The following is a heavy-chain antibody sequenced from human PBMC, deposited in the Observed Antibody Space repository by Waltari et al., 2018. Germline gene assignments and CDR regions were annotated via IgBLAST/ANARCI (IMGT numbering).Heavy chain of an antibody. CDR1: GGSISSHY. Sequence: QVQLQESGPGLVKPSETLSLTCTVSGGSISSHYWSWIRQPPGKGLEWIGYIYYSGSTNFNPSLKSRVTISVDTSKNQFSLKLSSVTAADTAVYYCARDSRRRIAAAGVFDYWGQGTLVTVSS. D-gene: IGHD6-13*01. J-gene: IGHJ4*02. CDR3: ARDSRRRIAAAGVFDY. CDR2: IYYSGST. V-gene: IGHV4-59*11.